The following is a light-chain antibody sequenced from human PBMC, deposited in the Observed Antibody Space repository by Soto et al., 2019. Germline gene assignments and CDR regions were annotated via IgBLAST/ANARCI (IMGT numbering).Light chain of an antibody. CDR1: QSVSRSY. CDR2: GAS. J-gene: IGKJ1*01. Sequence: PSAAAISVSQPHSPTLSPTASQSVSRSYLGWYQQKPGQAPRLLMYGASIRAAGVPDRFSGSGSGTEFTVTISRLEPEDFAVYYCHQYGSSPATFGQGTKVDIK. CDR3: HQYGSSPAT. V-gene: IGKV3-20*01.